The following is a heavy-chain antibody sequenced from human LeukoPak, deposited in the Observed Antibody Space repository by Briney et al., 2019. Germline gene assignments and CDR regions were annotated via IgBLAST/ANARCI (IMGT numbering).Heavy chain of an antibody. CDR3: ASFYSDSSGSYFDY. D-gene: IGHD3-22*01. Sequence: SETLSLTCTVSGGSISSYYWSWIRQPPGKGLEWIGYIYYSGSTNYNPSLKSRVTISVDTSKNQFSLKLSSVTAADTAVYYCASFYSDSSGSYFDYWGQGTLVTVSS. V-gene: IGHV4-59*01. J-gene: IGHJ4*02. CDR1: GGSISSYY. CDR2: IYYSGST.